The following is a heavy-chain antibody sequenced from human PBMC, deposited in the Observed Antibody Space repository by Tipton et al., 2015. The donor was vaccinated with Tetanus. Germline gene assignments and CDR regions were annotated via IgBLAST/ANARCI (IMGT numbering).Heavy chain of an antibody. J-gene: IGHJ4*02. CDR2: ISGSGSAT. CDR3: ARGMAEASNCGGDCYSDY. CDR1: GISFSSYA. V-gene: IGHV3-23*01. D-gene: IGHD2-21*02. Sequence: SLRLSCAASGISFSSYAMSWVRQAPGKGLEWVSTISGSGSATYYAASVKGRVTISRDNSKNTAYLQINSLRVEDTAIYYCARGMAEASNCGGDCYSDYWGQGTLVTVSS.